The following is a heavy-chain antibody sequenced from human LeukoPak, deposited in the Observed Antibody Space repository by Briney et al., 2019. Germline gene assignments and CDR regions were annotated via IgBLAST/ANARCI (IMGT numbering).Heavy chain of an antibody. Sequence: GGSLRLSCEASGFTFSSYWMHWVRQVPGKGLMWVSRINTDGSETTYADSVKGRFTISRDNSKNTLYLQMNSLRAEDTAVYYCARDLYALVDYWGQGTLVTVSS. CDR3: ARDLYALVDY. CDR1: GFTFSSYW. V-gene: IGHV3-74*03. D-gene: IGHD2-2*01. CDR2: INTDGSET. J-gene: IGHJ4*02.